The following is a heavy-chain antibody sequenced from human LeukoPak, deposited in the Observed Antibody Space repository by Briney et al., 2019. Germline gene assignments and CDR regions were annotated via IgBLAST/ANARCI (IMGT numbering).Heavy chain of an antibody. CDR2: IRHDGNEE. J-gene: IGHJ3*02. CDR3: ARWGIIGHDAFDI. V-gene: IGHV3-33*01. D-gene: IGHD2/OR15-2a*01. Sequence: PGGSLRLSCAASGFIFSKYGMHWVRQAPGRGLEWLALIRHDGNEEWYVDSVRGRFTISRDNSKNTVFLQVNSLRADDTAVYYCARWGIIGHDAFDIWGQGTMVTVSS. CDR1: GFIFSKYG.